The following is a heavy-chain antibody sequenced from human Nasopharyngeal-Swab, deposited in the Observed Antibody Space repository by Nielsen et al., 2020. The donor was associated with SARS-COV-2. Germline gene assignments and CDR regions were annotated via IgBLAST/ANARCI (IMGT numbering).Heavy chain of an antibody. CDR1: GGTFSSYA. J-gene: IGHJ4*02. CDR3: ASGFYGGNPLAIDY. Sequence: SVKVPCKASGGTFSSYAISWVRQAPGQGLEWMGGNIPTFGTANYAQKFQGRVTITADESTSTAYMELSSLRSEDTAVYYCASGFYGGNPLAIDYWGQGTLVTVSS. CDR2: NIPTFGTA. D-gene: IGHD4-23*01. V-gene: IGHV1-69*13.